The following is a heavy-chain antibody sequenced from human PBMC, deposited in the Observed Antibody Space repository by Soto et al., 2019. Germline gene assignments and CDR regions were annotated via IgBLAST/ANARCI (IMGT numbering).Heavy chain of an antibody. D-gene: IGHD3-10*01. CDR2: IYYSGST. CDR3: ARVWGGAFDF. Sequence: PSETLSLTCTVSGGSISSYYWSWIRQPPGKGLEWIGYIYYSGSTKYNPSLKSRVTISVDTSKNRFSLRLSSVTAADTAVYYCARVWGGAFDFWGQGTVVTVSS. CDR1: GGSISSYY. J-gene: IGHJ3*01. V-gene: IGHV4-59*01.